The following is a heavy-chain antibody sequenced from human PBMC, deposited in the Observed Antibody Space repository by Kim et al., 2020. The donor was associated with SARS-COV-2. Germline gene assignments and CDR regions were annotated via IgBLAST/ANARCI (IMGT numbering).Heavy chain of an antibody. CDR1: GGTFSSYA. CDR2: IIPIFGTA. Sequence: SVKVSCKASGGTFSSYAISWVRQAPGQGLEWMGGIIPIFGTANYAQKFQGRVTITADESTSTAYMELSSLRSEDTAVYYCARIIVVVPAAMAPFDPWGQGTLVTVSS. V-gene: IGHV1-69*13. CDR3: ARIIVVVPAAMAPFDP. D-gene: IGHD2-2*01. J-gene: IGHJ5*02.